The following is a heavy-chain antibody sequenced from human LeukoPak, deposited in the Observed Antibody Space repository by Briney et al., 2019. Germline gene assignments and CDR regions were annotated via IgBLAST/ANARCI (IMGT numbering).Heavy chain of an antibody. CDR2: INPNSGGT. J-gene: IGHJ4*02. CDR1: GYTFTGYY. V-gene: IGHV1-2*02. D-gene: IGHD6-19*01. CDR3: AREAVAELYYFDY. Sequence: VASVKVSCKASGYTFTGYYMHWVRQAPGQGLEWMGWINPNSGGTNYAQKFQGRVTMTRDTSISTAYTELSRLRSDDTAVYYCAREAVAELYYFDYWGQGTLVTVSS.